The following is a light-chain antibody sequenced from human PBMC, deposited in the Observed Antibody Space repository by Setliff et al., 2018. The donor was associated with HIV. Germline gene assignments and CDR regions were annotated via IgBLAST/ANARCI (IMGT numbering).Light chain of an antibody. Sequence: QSVLPQPASVSGSPGQSITISCTGTSSDVGAYKYVSWYQQHPGKAPKLMIYDVSNRPSGVSNRFSSSKSGNTASLTISGLQAEDEADYYCSSYTRSSTLFGGGTKVTVL. J-gene: IGLJ2*01. CDR1: SSDVGAYKY. CDR2: DVS. CDR3: SSYTRSSTL. V-gene: IGLV2-14*03.